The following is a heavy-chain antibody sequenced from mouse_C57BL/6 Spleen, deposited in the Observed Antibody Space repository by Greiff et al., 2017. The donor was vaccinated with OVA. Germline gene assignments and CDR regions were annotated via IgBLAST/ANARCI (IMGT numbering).Heavy chain of an antibody. CDR3: ARQYYYGSSHYAMDY. CDR1: GFTFSSYG. Sequence: EVQLVESGGDLVKPGGSLKLSYAASGFTFSSYGMSWVRQTPDKRLEWVATISSGGSYTYYPDSVKGRFTISRDNAKNTLYLQMSSLKSEDTAMYYCARQYYYGSSHYAMDYWGQGTSVTVSS. J-gene: IGHJ4*01. V-gene: IGHV5-6*01. CDR2: ISSGGSYT. D-gene: IGHD1-1*01.